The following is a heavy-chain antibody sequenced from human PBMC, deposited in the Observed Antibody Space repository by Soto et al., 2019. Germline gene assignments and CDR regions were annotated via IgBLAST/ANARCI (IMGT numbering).Heavy chain of an antibody. CDR1: GFIISDYG. D-gene: IGHD1-1*01. V-gene: IGHV3-23*01. Sequence: EVQLLDSGGGLVQLGGSLRLSCAVSGFIISDYGVTWVRQAPGKGLEWVSGFSGGGGGTFYADSVKGRFTISRDDPKNTAYLQMNSLGAEDTAVYYCVRWNGFGDRWGQGTLATVSS. CDR3: VRWNGFGDR. CDR2: FSGGGGGT. J-gene: IGHJ5*02.